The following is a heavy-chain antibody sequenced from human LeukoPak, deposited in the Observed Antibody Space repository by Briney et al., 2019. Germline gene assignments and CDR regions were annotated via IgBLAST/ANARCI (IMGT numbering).Heavy chain of an antibody. V-gene: IGHV3-30-3*01. J-gene: IGHJ4*02. D-gene: IGHD4-17*01. Sequence: GRSLRLSCAASGFTFSSYAMHWVRQAPGKGLEWVAFISYGGTNKYYADSVKGRFTISRDSSKNTLYLQMNSLRSEDTAVYYCATVDYGDSDYWGQGTLVTVSS. CDR1: GFTFSSYA. CDR2: ISYGGTNK. CDR3: ATVDYGDSDY.